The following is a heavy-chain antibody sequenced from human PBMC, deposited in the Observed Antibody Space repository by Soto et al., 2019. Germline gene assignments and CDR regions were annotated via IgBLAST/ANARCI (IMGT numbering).Heavy chain of an antibody. Sequence: HLQLQESGPGLVKPSETLSLTCTVSGGSISSSSYYWGWLRQPPGKGLEWIGSIYYSGGTYYNPSLKSRVTISVDTSKNQFSLKLRSVTAADTAVYYCARHDLLDYGHYKNRFDYWGQGALVTVSS. D-gene: IGHD4-17*01. V-gene: IGHV4-39*01. J-gene: IGHJ4*02. CDR1: GGSISSSSYY. CDR3: ARHDLLDYGHYKNRFDY. CDR2: IYYSGGT.